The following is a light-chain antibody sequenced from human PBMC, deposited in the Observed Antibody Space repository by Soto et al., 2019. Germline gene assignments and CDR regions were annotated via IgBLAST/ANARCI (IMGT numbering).Light chain of an antibody. CDR2: DAS. Sequence: EIVLIQSPATLSVSPGERATLSCRASQSVSSYLAWYQQKPGQAPRLLIYDASNRATGIPARFSGSGSGTDFTPTISSLEPEDFAVYYCQQRSSWPQITFGQGTRLEI. CDR3: QQRSSWPQIT. J-gene: IGKJ5*01. V-gene: IGKV3-11*01. CDR1: QSVSSY.